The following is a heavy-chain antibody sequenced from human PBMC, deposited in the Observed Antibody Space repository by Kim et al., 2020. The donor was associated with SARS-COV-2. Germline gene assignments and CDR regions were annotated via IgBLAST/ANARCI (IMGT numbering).Heavy chain of an antibody. CDR1: GFNFRNYY. D-gene: IGHD6-19*01. CDR3: ARDPDTGGWSSFDY. CDR2: INPDGRTT. Sequence: GGSLRLSCAASGFNFRNYYMHWVRQAPGKGLVWVSRINPDGRTTYYADSVKGRFTISSDRASNTLYLQMNSLRAEDTAVYYCARDPDTGGWSSFDYWGQGILVTVSS. V-gene: IGHV3-74*01. J-gene: IGHJ4*02.